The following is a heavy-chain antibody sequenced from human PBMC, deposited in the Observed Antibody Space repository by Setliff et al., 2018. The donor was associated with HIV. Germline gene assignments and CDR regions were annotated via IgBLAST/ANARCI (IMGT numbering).Heavy chain of an antibody. V-gene: IGHV1-3*01. CDR2: INAGNGDT. Sequence: VASVKVSCKASGYTFTSFAIHRVRQAPGHGLEWMGWINAGNGDTEYSQKFQGRVTIDRDTSATTAYMELSSLRSEDTAVYYCASLGYYYDSSGYYWGQGTLVTVSS. CDR1: GYTFTSFA. CDR3: ASLGYYYDSSGYY. J-gene: IGHJ4*02. D-gene: IGHD3-22*01.